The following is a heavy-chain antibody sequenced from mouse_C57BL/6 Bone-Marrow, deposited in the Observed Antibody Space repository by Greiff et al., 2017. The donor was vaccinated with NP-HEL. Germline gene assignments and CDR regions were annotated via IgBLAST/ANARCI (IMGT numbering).Heavy chain of an antibody. V-gene: IGHV1-50*01. J-gene: IGHJ3*01. D-gene: IGHD2-2*01. CDR2: IDPSDSYT. Sequence: QVQLKESGPVLVKPGASVKLSCKASGYTFTSYWMQWVKQRPGQGLEWIGEIDPSDSYTNYNQKFKGKATLTVDTSSSTAYMQLSSLTSEDSAVYYCARWLFAYWGQGTLVTVSA. CDR3: ARWLFAY. CDR1: GYTFTSYW.